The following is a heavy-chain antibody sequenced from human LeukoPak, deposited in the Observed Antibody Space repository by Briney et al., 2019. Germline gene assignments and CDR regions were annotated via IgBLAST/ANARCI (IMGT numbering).Heavy chain of an antibody. CDR2: ISLYNGNT. Sequence: GASVKVSCKASGYTFTSYGISWVRQAPGQGLEWMGWISLYNGNTKYAQKLQGRVTLTTDTSTSTAYMELRSLRSDDTAVYYCARDEQWLVDYWGQGTQVTVSS. V-gene: IGHV1-18*01. D-gene: IGHD6-19*01. CDR3: ARDEQWLVDY. J-gene: IGHJ4*02. CDR1: GYTFTSYG.